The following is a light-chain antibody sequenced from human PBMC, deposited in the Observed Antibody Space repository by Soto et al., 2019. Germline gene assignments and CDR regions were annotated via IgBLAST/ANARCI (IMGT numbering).Light chain of an antibody. V-gene: IGKV1-5*01. CDR3: QQYNSYPYT. CDR1: QSFSSW. CDR2: DAS. Sequence: DIQMTQSPSTLSASVGDRVTITCRASQSFSSWLAWYQQKPGKAPKLLIYDASSLESGVPSRFSGSGSGTEFTLTISSLQADDFATYYCQQYNSYPYTFGQGTKLEIK. J-gene: IGKJ2*01.